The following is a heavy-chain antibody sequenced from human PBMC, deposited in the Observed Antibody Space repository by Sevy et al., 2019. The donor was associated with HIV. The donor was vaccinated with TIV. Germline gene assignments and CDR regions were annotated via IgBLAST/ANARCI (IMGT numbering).Heavy chain of an antibody. J-gene: IGHJ6*02. CDR1: GFTFSNYG. CDR2: IRYDGNNK. Sequence: GGSLRLSCAASGFTFSNYGIHWVRQAPGKGLEWVAVIRYDGNNKQYTDSVKGRFTISRDNSKNTVYLQVNSLRAEDTAVYYCARGPLRYCSSTTCYEGDYYYYGMDVWGQGTTVTVSS. D-gene: IGHD2-2*01. CDR3: ARGPLRYCSSTTCYEGDYYYYGMDV. V-gene: IGHV3-33*01.